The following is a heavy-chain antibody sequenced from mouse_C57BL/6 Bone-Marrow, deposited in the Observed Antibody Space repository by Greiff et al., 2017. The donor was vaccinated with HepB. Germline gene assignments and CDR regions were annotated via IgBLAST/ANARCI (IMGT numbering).Heavy chain of an antibody. CDR1: GFTFSSYA. V-gene: IGHV5-4*01. Sequence: EVNVVESGGGLVKPGGSLKLSCAASGFTFSSYAMSWVRQTPEKRLEWVATISDGGSYTYYPDNVKGRFTISRDNAKNNLYLQMSHLKSEDTAMYYCARDDLYYAMDYWGQGTSVTVSS. CDR2: ISDGGSYT. J-gene: IGHJ4*01. CDR3: ARDDLYYAMDY.